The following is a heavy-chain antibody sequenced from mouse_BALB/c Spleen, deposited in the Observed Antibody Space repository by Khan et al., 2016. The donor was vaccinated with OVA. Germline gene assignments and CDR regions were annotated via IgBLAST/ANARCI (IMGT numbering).Heavy chain of an antibody. CDR3: TRHGYVAWFTY. V-gene: IGHV1S135*01. D-gene: IGHD2-2*01. Sequence: VHVKQSGPELMKPGASVKISCKASGYSFTSYYIHWVMQSHGASLEWIGYIDPFSGGTTYKQKFKGKATLTVDKSSSTAYIHLSNLTSEDSAVYYCTRHGYVAWFTYWGQGTLVTVSA. CDR2: IDPFSGGT. J-gene: IGHJ3*01. CDR1: GYSFTSYY.